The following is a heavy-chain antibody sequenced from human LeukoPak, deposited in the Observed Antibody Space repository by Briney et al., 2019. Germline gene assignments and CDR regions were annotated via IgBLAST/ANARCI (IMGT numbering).Heavy chain of an antibody. CDR2: ISYDGSNK. Sequence: GGSLRLSCAASGFTFSNYAMHWVRQAPGKGLEWVAVISYDGSNKYYTDSVKGRFTISGDSSKNTLYLQMGSLRAEDMAVYYCARGATVNYYDSSGYHDYWGQGTLVTVSS. V-gene: IGHV3-30*14. CDR3: ARGATVNYYDSSGYHDY. J-gene: IGHJ4*02. D-gene: IGHD3-22*01. CDR1: GFTFSNYA.